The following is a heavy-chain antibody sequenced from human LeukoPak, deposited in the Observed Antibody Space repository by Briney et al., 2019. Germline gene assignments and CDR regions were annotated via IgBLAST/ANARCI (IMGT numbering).Heavy chain of an antibody. Sequence: PSETLSLTCTVSGYSISSGYYWGWIRQPPGKGLEWIGSIYHSGSTYYNPSLKSRVTISVDTSKNQFSLKLSSVTAADTAVYYCARGPAPRMGRRVFWYNFGYWGQGALVTVCS. J-gene: IGHJ4*02. D-gene: IGHD6-13*01. CDR1: GYSISSGYY. CDR2: IYHSGST. V-gene: IGHV4-38-2*02. CDR3: ARGPAPRMGRRVFWYNFGY.